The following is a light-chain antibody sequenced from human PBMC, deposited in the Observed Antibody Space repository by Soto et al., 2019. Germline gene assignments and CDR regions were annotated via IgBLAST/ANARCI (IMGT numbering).Light chain of an antibody. CDR2: KAS. CDR1: QSLSSW. V-gene: IGKV1-5*03. Sequence: DIQMTQSPSTLSASVGDRVTITCRASQSLSSWLAWYQQKPGQAPKLLIYKASILESGVPSRFSGSGSGTEFTLTIISLQPDDFATYYCQQYNSYPLTFGGGTKVEFK. CDR3: QQYNSYPLT. J-gene: IGKJ4*01.